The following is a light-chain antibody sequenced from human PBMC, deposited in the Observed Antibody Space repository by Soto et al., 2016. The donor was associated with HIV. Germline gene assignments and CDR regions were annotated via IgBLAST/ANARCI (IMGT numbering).Light chain of an antibody. CDR2: KAS. J-gene: IGKJ3*01. V-gene: IGKV1-5*03. CDR3: QQSHSTPFT. CDR1: QTISKW. Sequence: DIQMTQSPSTLSASVGDRVAITCRANQTISKWLAWFQQKPGKAPQLLLYKASSLETGVPSRFRGSGSGTEFTLTISSLQPEDFATYYCQQSHSTPFTFGPGTKVEIK.